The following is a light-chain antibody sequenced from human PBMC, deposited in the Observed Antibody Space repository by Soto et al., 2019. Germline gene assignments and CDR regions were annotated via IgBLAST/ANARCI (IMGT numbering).Light chain of an antibody. Sequence: QSALTQPASVSGSPGQSITISCTETSSDVGEYEYVSWYQQHPGTAPKLLIYDVSNRPSGVSTRFSGSKSGSTASLTISGAQAEDEADYYCSGYTTSVALYVFGAGTKVTVL. CDR3: SGYTTSVALYV. J-gene: IGLJ1*01. CDR2: DVS. CDR1: SSDVGEYEY. V-gene: IGLV2-14*03.